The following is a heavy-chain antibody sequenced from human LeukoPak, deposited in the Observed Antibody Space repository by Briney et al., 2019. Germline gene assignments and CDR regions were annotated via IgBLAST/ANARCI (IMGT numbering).Heavy chain of an antibody. J-gene: IGHJ4*02. D-gene: IGHD1-26*01. CDR1: GFTFSSYA. V-gene: IGHV3-23*01. Sequence: GGSLRLSCAASGFTFSSYAMTWVRQAPGKGLEWVPAISGSGSSTYYADSVKGRFTISRDNSKNTLYLQMNSLRAEDTAVYYCAKGGSGTYYGIDYWGQGTLVTVSS. CDR2: ISGSGSST. CDR3: AKGGSGTYYGIDY.